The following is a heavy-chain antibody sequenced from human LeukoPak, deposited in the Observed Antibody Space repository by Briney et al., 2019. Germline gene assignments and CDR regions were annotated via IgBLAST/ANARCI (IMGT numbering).Heavy chain of an antibody. CDR2: IIPIFGTA. V-gene: IGHV1-69*06. Sequence: SVKVSCKASGGTFSSYAISWVRQAPGQGLEWMGGIIPIFGTANYAQKFQGRVTITADKSTSTAYMELSSLRSEDTAVYYCARGRWGSSSSPGYYYYYMDVWGKGTTVTVSS. CDR1: GGTFSSYA. J-gene: IGHJ6*03. CDR3: ARGRWGSSSSPGYYYYYMDV. D-gene: IGHD6-6*01.